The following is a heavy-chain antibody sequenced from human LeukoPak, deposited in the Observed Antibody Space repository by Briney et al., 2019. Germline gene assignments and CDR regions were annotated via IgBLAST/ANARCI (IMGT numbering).Heavy chain of an antibody. D-gene: IGHD6-19*01. CDR1: GFTVSNNY. J-gene: IGHJ4*02. Sequence: GGTLRLSCAASGFTVSNNYMSWVRQAPGKGLEWVSVIYSGGSTYYADSVKGRFTISRDNSKNTLYLQMNSLRAEDTAVYYCARDFYSSGWVEYWGQGTLVTVSS. V-gene: IGHV3-53*01. CDR3: ARDFYSSGWVEY. CDR2: IYSGGST.